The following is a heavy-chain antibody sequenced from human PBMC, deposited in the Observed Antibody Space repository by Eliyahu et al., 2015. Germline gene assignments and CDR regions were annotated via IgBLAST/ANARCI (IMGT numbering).Heavy chain of an antibody. Sequence: MGIIYPGDSDTRYSPSFQGQVTISADKSIXTAYLQWSSLKASDTAMYYCATNIYEMTSVAGINHFDYWGQGTLVTVSS. V-gene: IGHV5-51*01. D-gene: IGHD6-19*01. J-gene: IGHJ4*02. CDR3: ATNIYEMTSVAGINHFDY. CDR2: IYPGDSDT.